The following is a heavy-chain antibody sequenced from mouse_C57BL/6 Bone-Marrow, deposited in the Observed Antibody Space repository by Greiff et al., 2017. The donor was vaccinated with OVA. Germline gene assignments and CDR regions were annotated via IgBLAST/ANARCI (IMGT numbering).Heavy chain of an antibody. CDR3: ARAAWAWFAY. J-gene: IGHJ3*01. V-gene: IGHV5-4*03. CDR1: GFTFSSYA. Sequence: EVKLVESGGGLVKPGGSLKLSCAASGFTFSSYAMSWVRQTPEKRLEWVATISDGGSYTYYPDNVKGRFTISRDNAKNNLYLQMSHLKSEDTAMYYCARAAWAWFAYWGRGTLVTVSA. CDR2: ISDGGSYT. D-gene: IGHD4-1*01.